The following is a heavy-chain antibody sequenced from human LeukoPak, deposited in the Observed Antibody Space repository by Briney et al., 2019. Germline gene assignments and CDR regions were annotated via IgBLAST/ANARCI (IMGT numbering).Heavy chain of an antibody. V-gene: IGHV4-34*01. D-gene: IGHD3-10*01. CDR2: IYHSGST. J-gene: IGHJ3*02. Sequence: SETLSLTCAVYGGSFSGYYWSWIRQPPGKGLEWIGEIYHSGSTIYNPSLKSRVTISVDKSKNQFSLKLSSVTPADTAVYYCARGVPWFGESNDAFDIWGQGTMVTVSS. CDR3: ARGVPWFGESNDAFDI. CDR1: GGSFSGYY.